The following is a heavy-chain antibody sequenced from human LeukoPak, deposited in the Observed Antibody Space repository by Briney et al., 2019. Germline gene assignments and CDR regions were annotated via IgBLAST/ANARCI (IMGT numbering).Heavy chain of an antibody. D-gene: IGHD2-21*02. CDR3: ARVIVYCGGDCYSRGWFDP. V-gene: IGHV1-18*01. CDR1: GYTFTSYG. Sequence: ASVKVSCKASGYTFTSYGISWVRQAPGQGLEWMGWISAYNGNTNYAQKLQGRVTMTTDTSTSTAYIELRSLRSDDTAVYYCARVIVYCGGDCYSRGWFDPWGQGTLVTVSS. J-gene: IGHJ5*02. CDR2: ISAYNGNT.